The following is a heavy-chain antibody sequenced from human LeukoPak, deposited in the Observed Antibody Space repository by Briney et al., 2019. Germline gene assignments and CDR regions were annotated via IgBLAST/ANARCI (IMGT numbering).Heavy chain of an antibody. CDR3: AKNDGNLPYYYYYMDV. V-gene: IGHV3-23*01. Sequence: GGSLRLSCAASGFTFSSYAMTWVRQAPGKGLEWVSTISGSGGSTYYADSVKGRFTISRDNSKNTLYLQMNSLRAEDTAVYYCAKNDGNLPYYYYYMDVWGKGTTVTVSS. CDR2: ISGSGGST. CDR1: GFTFSSYA. J-gene: IGHJ6*03. D-gene: IGHD1-1*01.